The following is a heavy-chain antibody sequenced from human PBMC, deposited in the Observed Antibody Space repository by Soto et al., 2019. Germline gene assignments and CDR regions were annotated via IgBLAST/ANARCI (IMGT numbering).Heavy chain of an antibody. V-gene: IGHV3-7*01. CDR3: ARQDIVVVVAAWVDY. Sequence: GESLKISCAASGFTFSSYWMSWVRQAPGKGLEWVANIKQDGSEKYYVDSVKGRFTISRDNAKNSLYLQMNSLRAEDTAVYYCARQDIVVVVAAWVDYWGQGTLVTVSS. D-gene: IGHD2-15*01. CDR1: GFTFSSYW. CDR2: IKQDGSEK. J-gene: IGHJ4*02.